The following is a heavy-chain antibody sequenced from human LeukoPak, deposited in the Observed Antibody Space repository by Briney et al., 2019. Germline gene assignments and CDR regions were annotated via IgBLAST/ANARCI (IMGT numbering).Heavy chain of an antibody. CDR3: ARGDSSGSYPYYFDY. D-gene: IGHD3-22*01. V-gene: IGHV3-53*01. CDR1: GFTVSSNY. Sequence: GGSLRLSCAASGFTVSSNYMSWVRQPPGKGLEWVSVIYSGGTTYYADSAKGRFTISRDNSKNTLFLQMNSLRAEDTAVYYCARGDSSGSYPYYFDYWDQGTLVTVSS. J-gene: IGHJ4*02. CDR2: IYSGGTT.